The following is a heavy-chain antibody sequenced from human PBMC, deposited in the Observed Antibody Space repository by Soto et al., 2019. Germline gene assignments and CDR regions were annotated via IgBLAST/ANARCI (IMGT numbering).Heavy chain of an antibody. CDR2: IYPGDSDT. Sequence: GESLKISCKGSGYSFTSYWIGWVRQMPGKGLEWMGIIYPGDSDTRYSPSFQGQVTISADKSISTAYLQWSSLKASDTAMYYCARLPGDSSGYPTGYYYYVMDVWGQGSKVTVSS. J-gene: IGHJ6*02. CDR1: GYSFTSYW. D-gene: IGHD3-22*01. V-gene: IGHV5-51*01. CDR3: ARLPGDSSGYPTGYYYYVMDV.